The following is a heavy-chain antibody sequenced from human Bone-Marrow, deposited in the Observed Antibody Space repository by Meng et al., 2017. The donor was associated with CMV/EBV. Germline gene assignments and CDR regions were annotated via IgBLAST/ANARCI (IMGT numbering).Heavy chain of an antibody. CDR1: GGSISSYY. Sequence: GSLRLSCTVSGGSISSYYWSWIRQPPGKGLEWIGYIYYSGSTNYNPSLKSRVTISVDTSKNQFSLSLTSVTAADTAMYYCARGLVGTIYGHLKWFDPWGQGTLVTAPQ. V-gene: IGHV4-59*01. D-gene: IGHD1-26*01. CDR2: IYYSGST. CDR3: ARGLVGTIYGHLKWFDP. J-gene: IGHJ5*02.